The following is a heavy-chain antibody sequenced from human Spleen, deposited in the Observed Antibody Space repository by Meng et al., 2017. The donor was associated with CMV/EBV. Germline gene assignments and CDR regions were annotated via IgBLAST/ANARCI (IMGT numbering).Heavy chain of an antibody. Sequence: SETLSLTCTVSGASISPYFWSWVRQPPGKGLEWIGYIYYSGSTNYNPSLKSRVTISVDTSKNQFSLKLNSVTAADTAVYYCARGRSSWSTWGQGTMVTVSS. J-gene: IGHJ3*01. CDR2: IYYSGST. V-gene: IGHV4-59*12. CDR1: GASISPYF. CDR3: ARGRSSWST. D-gene: IGHD6-13*01.